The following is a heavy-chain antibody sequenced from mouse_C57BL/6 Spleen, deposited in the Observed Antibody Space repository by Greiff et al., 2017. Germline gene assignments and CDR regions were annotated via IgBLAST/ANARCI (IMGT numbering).Heavy chain of an antibody. D-gene: IGHD2-4*01. CDR2: IYPRSGNT. J-gene: IGHJ3*01. Sequence: VQLQQSGAELARPGASVKLSCKASGYTFTSYGISWVKQRTGQGLEWIGEIYPRSGNTYYNEKFKGKATLTADKSSSTAYMELRSLTSEDSAVYFCARLYDYDWFAYWGQGTLVTVSA. CDR3: ARLYDYDWFAY. V-gene: IGHV1-81*01. CDR1: GYTFTSYG.